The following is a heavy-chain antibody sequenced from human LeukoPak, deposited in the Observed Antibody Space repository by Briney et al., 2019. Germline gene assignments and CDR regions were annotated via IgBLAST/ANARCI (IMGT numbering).Heavy chain of an antibody. V-gene: IGHV3-23*01. CDR1: GFTFSSYA. Sequence: PSGGSLRLSCAASGFTFSSYAMSWVRQAPGKGLEWVSAISGSGGSTYYADSVKGRFTISRDNSKNTLYLQMNSLRAEDTAVYYCTREGYYYDSSGYHDPFDYWGQGTLVTVSS. CDR3: TREGYYYDSSGYHDPFDY. CDR2: ISGSGGST. D-gene: IGHD3-22*01. J-gene: IGHJ4*02.